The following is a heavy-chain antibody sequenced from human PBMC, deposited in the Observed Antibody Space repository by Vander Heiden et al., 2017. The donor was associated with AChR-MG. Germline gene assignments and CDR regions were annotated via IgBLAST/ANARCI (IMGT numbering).Heavy chain of an antibody. D-gene: IGHD2-15*01. CDR3: ARDLDCSGGSCYSPYYYGMDV. CDR1: GGTFSSCA. J-gene: IGHJ6*02. CDR2: IIPIFGTA. V-gene: IGHV1-69*01. Sequence: QVQLVQSGAEVKKPGSSVKVSCKASGGTFSSCAIIWVRQAPGQGLEWRGGIIPIFGTANYAQKFQGRVTITADESTSTAYMELSSLRSEDTAVYYCARDLDCSGGSCYSPYYYGMDVWGQGTTVTVSS.